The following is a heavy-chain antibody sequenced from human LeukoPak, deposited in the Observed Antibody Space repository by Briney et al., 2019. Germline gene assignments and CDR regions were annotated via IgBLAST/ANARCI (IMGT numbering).Heavy chain of an antibody. CDR1: GFTFSSFG. CDR3: ASGGTDIVVVPATLRNYYFDY. J-gene: IGHJ4*02. Sequence: GGTLRLSCAASGFTFSSFGMSWVRQAPGKGLEWVSSISGFGTNTYYADSVKGRFTISRDSSRNTLSLQMNNLRVEDTAVYYCASGGTDIVVVPATLRNYYFDYWGQGTLVTVSS. CDR2: ISGFGTNT. D-gene: IGHD2-2*01. V-gene: IGHV3-23*01.